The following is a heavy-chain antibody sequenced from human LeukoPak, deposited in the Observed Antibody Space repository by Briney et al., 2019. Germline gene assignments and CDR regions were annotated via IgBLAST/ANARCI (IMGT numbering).Heavy chain of an antibody. V-gene: IGHV3-7*03. CDR2: VNRDGSET. J-gene: IGHJ6*02. CDR1: GFTLNNHW. Sequence: PGGSLSLSCAASGFTLNNHWMTWVRQVTGGGPEWVANVNRDGSETYYLDSVKGRFTISKDNAEDSLYLQMNSLRAEDTALYHCARNNGMDVWAQGTTVIVSS. CDR3: ARNNGMDV.